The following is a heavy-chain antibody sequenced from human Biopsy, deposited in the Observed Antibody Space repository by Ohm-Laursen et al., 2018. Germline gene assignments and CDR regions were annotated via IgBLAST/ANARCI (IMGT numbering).Heavy chain of an antibody. CDR2: IYYRGNT. CDR1: GGSIGGSGDY. Sequence: SDTLSLTCIVSGGSIGGSGDYWSWIRQAPGKGLEWIGNIYYRGNTNYSPSLKSRVTISLDTSKDQFSLKLNSVTATDTAVYYCARRPPLRGYAFDVWGQGTLVTVSS. J-gene: IGHJ3*01. V-gene: IGHV4-61*05. D-gene: IGHD3-10*01. CDR3: ARRPPLRGYAFDV.